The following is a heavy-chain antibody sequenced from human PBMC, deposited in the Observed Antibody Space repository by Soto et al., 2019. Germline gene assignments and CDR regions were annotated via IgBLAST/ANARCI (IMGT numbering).Heavy chain of an antibody. CDR2: INHSGST. CDR1: GGSFSGYY. D-gene: IGHD3-3*01. J-gene: IGHJ6*02. V-gene: IGHV4-34*01. CDR3: ARGGGRTYYDFWSGYLYYYGMDV. Sequence: TLSLTCAVYGGSFSGYYWSWIRQPPGKGLEWIGEINHSGSTNYNPSLKSRVTISVDTSKNQFSLKLSSVTAADTAVYYCARGGGRTYYDFWSGYLYYYGMDVWGQGTTVTVSS.